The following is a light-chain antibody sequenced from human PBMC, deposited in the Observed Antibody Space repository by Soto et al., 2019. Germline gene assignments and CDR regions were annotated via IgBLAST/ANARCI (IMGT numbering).Light chain of an antibody. CDR1: QGISRW. J-gene: IGKJ5*01. CDR3: QQANSFPRT. V-gene: IGKV1-12*01. Sequence: DIQMTQSPSSVSASVGDRVTITCRASQGISRWLAWYQQKPGKAPKLLIYAASSLKSGVPSRFSGSGSGTDFTLTISSLQPEDFATYYCQQANSFPRTFGQGTRLE. CDR2: AAS.